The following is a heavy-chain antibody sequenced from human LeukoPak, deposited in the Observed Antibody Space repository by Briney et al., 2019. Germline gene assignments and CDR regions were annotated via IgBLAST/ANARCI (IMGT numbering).Heavy chain of an antibody. J-gene: IGHJ4*02. D-gene: IGHD3-9*01. CDR1: GSTFTDDY. CDR3: ARVLFNSGYDY. V-gene: IGHV1-2*02. CDR2: INPNSGET. Sequence: ASVKVSCKPSGSTFTDDYMHWVRQAPGQGLEWMGWINPNSGETKFAQKFQGRVTMTRDTSISTVYMDLGGLRSDDTAVYYCARVLFNSGYDYWGQGSLVTVSS.